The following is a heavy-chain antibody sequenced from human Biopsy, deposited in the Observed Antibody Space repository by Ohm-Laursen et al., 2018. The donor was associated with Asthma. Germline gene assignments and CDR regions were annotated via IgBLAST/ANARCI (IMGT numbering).Heavy chain of an antibody. CDR2: INSVFGTT. Sequence: SSVKVSCKSLGGTFNTYVIGWVRQAPGQGLKWMGGINSVFGTTTYPQKFQGRVTITADDSTSTVYMELSSLRSEDTAVYYCARKAGSCISRTCYSLDFWGQGTLVTVSS. D-gene: IGHD2-2*01. J-gene: IGHJ4*02. CDR1: GGTFNTYV. CDR3: ARKAGSCISRTCYSLDF. V-gene: IGHV1-69*01.